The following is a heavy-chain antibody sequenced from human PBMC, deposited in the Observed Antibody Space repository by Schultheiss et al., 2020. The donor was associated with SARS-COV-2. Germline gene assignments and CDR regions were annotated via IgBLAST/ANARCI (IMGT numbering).Heavy chain of an antibody. CDR3: AREVEDIVVVVAAAHYYYYMDV. V-gene: IGHV1-18*01. CDR2: ISAYNGNT. J-gene: IGHJ6*03. Sequence: ASVKVSCKASGGTFSSYAISWVLQAPGQGLEWMGWISAYNGNTNYAQKLQGRVTMTTDTSTSTAYMELRSLRSDDTAVYYCAREVEDIVVVVAAAHYYYYMDVWGKGTTVTVSS. D-gene: IGHD2-15*01. CDR1: GGTFSSYA.